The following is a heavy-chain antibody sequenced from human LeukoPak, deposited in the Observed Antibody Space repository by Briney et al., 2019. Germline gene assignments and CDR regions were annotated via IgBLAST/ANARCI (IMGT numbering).Heavy chain of an antibody. Sequence: SETLSLTCTVSGGSISSYYWSWIRQPPGKGLEWIGEINHSGSTNYNPSLKSRVTISVDTSKNQFSLKLSSVTAADTAVYYCARITHYYDSSADPRDDYWGQGTLVTVSS. J-gene: IGHJ4*02. CDR3: ARITHYYDSSADPRDDY. CDR1: GGSISSYY. CDR2: INHSGST. V-gene: IGHV4-34*01. D-gene: IGHD3-22*01.